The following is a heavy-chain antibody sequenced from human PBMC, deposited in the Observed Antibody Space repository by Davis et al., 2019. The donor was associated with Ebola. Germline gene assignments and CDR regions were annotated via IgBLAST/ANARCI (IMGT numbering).Heavy chain of an antibody. CDR1: GVSIKNNY. V-gene: IGHV4-4*08. J-gene: IGHJ4*02. CDR2: IYSSGIT. Sequence: SETLSLTCSVSGVSIKNNYFSWIRQSPGKGLEWIGYIYSSGITNYNPSLKSRVTIAVDTSKNQFSMRLTSVTASDTGAYYCAKVIAVARFDIWGRGTVVTVSS. D-gene: IGHD6-19*01. CDR3: AKVIAVARFDI.